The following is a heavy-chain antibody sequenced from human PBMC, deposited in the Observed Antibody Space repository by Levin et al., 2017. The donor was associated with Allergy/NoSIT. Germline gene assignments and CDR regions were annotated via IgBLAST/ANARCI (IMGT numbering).Heavy chain of an antibody. Sequence: PSETLSLTCGVYGGSFSGYYWSWIRQPPGKGLEWIGEINHSGSTNYNPSLKSRVTISVDTSKNQFSLKLSSLTAADTAVYYCARAVPEYCTSTSCRDYWGQGTLVTVSS. V-gene: IGHV4-34*01. CDR1: GGSFSGYY. J-gene: IGHJ4*02. CDR2: INHSGST. D-gene: IGHD2-2*01. CDR3: ARAVPEYCTSTSCRDY.